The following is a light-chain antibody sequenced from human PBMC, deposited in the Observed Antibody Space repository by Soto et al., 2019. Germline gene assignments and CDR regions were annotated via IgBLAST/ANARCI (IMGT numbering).Light chain of an antibody. V-gene: IGKV1-39*01. J-gene: IGKJ3*01. CDR3: QQTYSTLVT. CDR1: QSISRY. CDR2: AAS. Sequence: DIQMTQSPSSLSASVGDRVTITCRASQSISRYLNWYQQKPVKAPKFLIQAASSLQSGVPSRFSGSGSGTDFTLTISSLQPEDFATYYCQQTYSTLVTFGPGTKVDIK.